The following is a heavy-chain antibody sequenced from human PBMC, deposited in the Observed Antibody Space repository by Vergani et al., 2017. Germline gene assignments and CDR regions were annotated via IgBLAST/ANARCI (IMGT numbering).Heavy chain of an antibody. D-gene: IGHD6-19*01. J-gene: IGHJ4*02. V-gene: IGHV1-69*06. CDR3: ATGARGSGWYPFDY. CDR2: IIPIFGTA. CDR1: GGTFSSYA. Sequence: QVQLVQSGAEVKKPGSSVKVSCKASGGTFSSYAISWVRQAPGQGVEWMGGIIPIFGTANYAQKFQGRVTMTEDTCTDTDYMGLSSLRSEDTSVYYCATGARGSGWYPFDYWGQGTLVTVSS.